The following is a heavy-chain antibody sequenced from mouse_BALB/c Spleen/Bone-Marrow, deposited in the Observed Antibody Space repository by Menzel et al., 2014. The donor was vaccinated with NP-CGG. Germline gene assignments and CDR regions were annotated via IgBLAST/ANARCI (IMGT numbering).Heavy chain of an antibody. J-gene: IGHJ4*01. CDR2: ISSGGSTI. V-gene: IGHV5-17*02. CDR3: ARHGNYFYAMDY. D-gene: IGHD2-1*01. CDR1: GFTFSSFG. Sequence: EVKLVESGGGLVQPGGSRKLSCAASGFTFSSFGMHWVRQAPEKGLEWVAYISSGGSTIYYADTVKGRFTISRDNPKNTLFLQMTSLRSEDTAMYYCARHGNYFYAMDYWGQGTSVTVSS.